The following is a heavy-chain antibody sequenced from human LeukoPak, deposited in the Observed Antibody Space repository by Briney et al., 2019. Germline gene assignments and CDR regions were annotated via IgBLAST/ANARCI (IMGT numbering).Heavy chain of an antibody. Sequence: GGSLRLSCAASGFTFDDYAMHWVRQAPGKGLEWVSGISWNSGSIGYADSVKGRFTISRDNAKNSLYLQMNSLRAEDMALYYCAKDILSDYGGNSGFDYWGQGTLVTVSS. V-gene: IGHV3-9*03. J-gene: IGHJ4*02. CDR2: ISWNSGSI. CDR1: GFTFDDYA. CDR3: AKDILSDYGGNSGFDY. D-gene: IGHD4-23*01.